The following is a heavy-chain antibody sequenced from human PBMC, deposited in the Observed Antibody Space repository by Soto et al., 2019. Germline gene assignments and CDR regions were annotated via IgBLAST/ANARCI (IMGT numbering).Heavy chain of an antibody. CDR3: ARDEGYYAMDV. CDR1: GVSISSGAYY. Sequence: SETLSLTCTVSGVSISSGAYYWSWIRQHPGKGLEWIGYIYYSGTPYYNPSLESRVTISLDTSKNQFSLKLSSVTAADTAVYYCARDEGYYAMDVWGQGXTVTVYS. J-gene: IGHJ6*02. V-gene: IGHV4-31*03. CDR2: IYYSGTP.